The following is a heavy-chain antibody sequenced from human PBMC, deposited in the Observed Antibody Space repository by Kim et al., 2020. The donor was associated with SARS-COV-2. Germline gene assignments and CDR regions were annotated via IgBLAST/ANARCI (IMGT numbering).Heavy chain of an antibody. CDR1: GFTFSSYG. V-gene: IGHV3-30*18. CDR2: ISYDGSNK. J-gene: IGHJ4*02. Sequence: GGSLRLSCAASGFTFSSYGMHWVRQAPGKGLEWVAVISYDGSNKYYADSVKGRFTISRDNSKNTLYLQMNSLRAEDTAVYYCAKDGVWNYAFDYWGQGT. CDR3: AKDGVWNYAFDY. D-gene: IGHD1-7*01.